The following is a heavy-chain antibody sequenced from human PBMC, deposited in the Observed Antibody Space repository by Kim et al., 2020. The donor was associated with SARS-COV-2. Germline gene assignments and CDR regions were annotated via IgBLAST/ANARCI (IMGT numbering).Heavy chain of an antibody. CDR2: ISAYNGNT. CDR3: ARDVWSRSPVVTMVRGVNRAFDI. CDR1: GYTFTSYG. J-gene: IGHJ3*02. D-gene: IGHD3-10*01. Sequence: ASVKVSCKASGYTFTSYGISWVRQAPGQGLEWMGWISAYNGNTNYAQKLQGRVTMTTDTSTSTAYMELRSLRSDDTAVYYCARDVWSRSPVVTMVRGVNRAFDIWGQGTMVTVSS. V-gene: IGHV1-18*01.